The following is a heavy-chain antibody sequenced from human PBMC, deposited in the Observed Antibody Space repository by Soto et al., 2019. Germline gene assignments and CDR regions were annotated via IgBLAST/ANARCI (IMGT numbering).Heavy chain of an antibody. D-gene: IGHD1-1*01. V-gene: IGHV4-34*01. CDR3: ARGRELERSSLLAY. Sequence: PSETLSLTCAVYGGSFSGYYWSWIRQPPGKGLEWIGEINHSGSTNYNPSLKSRVTISVDTSKNQFSLKLSSVTAADTAVYYCARGRELERSSLLAYWGQGTLVTVSS. CDR2: INHSGST. CDR1: GGSFSGYY. J-gene: IGHJ4*02.